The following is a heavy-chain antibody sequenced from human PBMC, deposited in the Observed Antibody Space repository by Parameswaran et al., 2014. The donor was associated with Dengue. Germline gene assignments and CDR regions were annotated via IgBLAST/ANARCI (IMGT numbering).Heavy chain of an antibody. J-gene: IGHJ4*02. CDR1: GGSFSGYY. CDR3: ARGPMIGDY. V-gene: IGHV4-34*01. Sequence: GSLRLSCAVYGGSFSGYYWSWIRQPPGKGLEWIGEINHSGSTNYNPSLKSRVTISVDTSKNQFSLKLNSVTAADTAVYYCARGPMIGDYWGQGTPGHRLL. CDR2: INHSGST. D-gene: IGHD3-22*01.